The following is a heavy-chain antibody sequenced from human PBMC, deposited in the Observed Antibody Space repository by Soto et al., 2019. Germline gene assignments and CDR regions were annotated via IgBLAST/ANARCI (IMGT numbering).Heavy chain of an antibody. CDR1: GFSLSSTRVA. J-gene: IGHJ4*02. V-gene: IGHV2-5*02. D-gene: IGHD6-19*01. CDR3: AHSVVAGLGYYFDY. CDR2: IYWDDDK. Sequence: GSGPTPVNPPQTLTLTCTFSGFSLSSTRVAVGWIRQPPGKALEWLALIYWDDDKRYSPFLKSRLTITKDTSKNQVVLTMTNMDPVDTATYYCAHSVVAGLGYYFDYWGQGTLVTVSS.